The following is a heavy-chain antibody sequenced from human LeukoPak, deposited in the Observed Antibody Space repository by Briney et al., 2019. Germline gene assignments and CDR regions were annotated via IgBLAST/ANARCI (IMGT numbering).Heavy chain of an antibody. D-gene: IGHD6-19*01. V-gene: IGHV1-18*01. J-gene: IGHJ4*02. CDR1: GYTFTSYG. CDR3: ARQDSSGWNKLVDY. CDR2: ISAYNGYT. Sequence: GASVKVSCKASGYTFTSYGISWVRQAPGQGLEWMGWISAYNGYTNYARKFQGRVTMTTDTSTSTAYLELRSLRSDDTAVYYCARQDSSGWNKLVDYWGQGTLVSVSS.